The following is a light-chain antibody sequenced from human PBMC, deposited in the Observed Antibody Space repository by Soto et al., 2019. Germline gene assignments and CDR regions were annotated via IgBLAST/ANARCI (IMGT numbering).Light chain of an antibody. V-gene: IGKV1-39*01. Sequence: DIQMTQSPSSLSASVGDRVTITCRASQSIASYLNWYQQKPGKAPKLLIYAASSLQSGVPSRFSGSGSGTDFTLTISSLQPEDFATYYCQQSYSMSYTFGQGTKVEIK. J-gene: IGKJ2*01. CDR3: QQSYSMSYT. CDR2: AAS. CDR1: QSIASY.